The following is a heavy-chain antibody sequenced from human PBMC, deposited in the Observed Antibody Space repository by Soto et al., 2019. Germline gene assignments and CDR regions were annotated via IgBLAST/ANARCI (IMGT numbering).Heavy chain of an antibody. V-gene: IGHV1-69*01. J-gene: IGHJ6*02. D-gene: IGHD1-1*01. CDR2: IIPIFGTA. CDR1: GGTFNRYP. Sequence: VQLVQSGAEVNKPGSSVKLSCKASGGTFNRYPRSWVRQAPGQGLEWMGGIIPIFGTANYPQKFQGRVAMTADESTSAAYMELRSLRSEDTAVYYCALWGFRDGNNSKYNYSGMDVWGQGTTVTVSS. CDR3: ALWGFRDGNNSKYNYSGMDV.